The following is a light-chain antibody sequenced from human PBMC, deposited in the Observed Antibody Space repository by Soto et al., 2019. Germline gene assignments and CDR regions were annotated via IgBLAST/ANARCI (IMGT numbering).Light chain of an antibody. J-gene: IGKJ4*01. CDR3: QQVNVYPLT. CDR2: DAS. V-gene: IGKV1-9*01. Sequence: IRSSQSPASLSASVGDRVTIPCRASQGISSYLGRYQQKPGKAPNLLIYDASTLHSGVPSRFSGGGSGTDFTLTISSLQPEDFAPYYCQQVNVYPLTFCGGTNVDIK. CDR1: QGISSY.